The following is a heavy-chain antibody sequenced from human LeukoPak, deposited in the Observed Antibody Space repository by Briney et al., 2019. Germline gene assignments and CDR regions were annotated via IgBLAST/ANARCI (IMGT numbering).Heavy chain of an antibody. J-gene: IGHJ4*02. CDR2: IYSAGST. D-gene: IGHD3-16*01. CDR1: GFTVSSNS. CDR3: ARRAGAYTHPYDY. V-gene: IGHV3-53*01. Sequence: PGGSLRLSCAASGFTVSSNSMSWVRQAPGKGLEWVSFIYSAGSTHYSDSVKGRFTISIDNSKNTLYLQMNSLRAEDTAVYYCARRAGAYTHPYDYWGQGTLVTVSS.